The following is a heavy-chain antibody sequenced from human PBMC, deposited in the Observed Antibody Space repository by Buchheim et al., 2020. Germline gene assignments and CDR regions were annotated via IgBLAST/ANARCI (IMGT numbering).Heavy chain of an antibody. CDR1: GGSISSYY. D-gene: IGHD3-22*01. J-gene: IGHJ3*02. Sequence: QVQLQESGPGLVKPSETLSLTCTVSGGSISSYYWSWIRQPPGKGLEWIGYIYYSGSTNYNPSLKSRVTISVDTSHNQFSLNLSSVTAADTAVYYCARESIRAEYYYDSSGTTDAFDIWGQGT. CDR3: ARESIRAEYYYDSSGTTDAFDI. CDR2: IYYSGST. V-gene: IGHV4-59*01.